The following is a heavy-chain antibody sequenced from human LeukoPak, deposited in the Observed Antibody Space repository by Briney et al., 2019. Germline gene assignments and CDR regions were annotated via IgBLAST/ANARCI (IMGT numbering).Heavy chain of an antibody. Sequence: SETLSLTCTVSGGSISSSSYYWGWIRQPPGKGLEWSGSIYYSGSTYYNPSLKSRVTISVDTSKNQFSLKLSSVTAADTAVYYCARHSRNYDFWSGYSDYWGQGTLVTVSS. V-gene: IGHV4-39*01. D-gene: IGHD3-3*01. J-gene: IGHJ4*02. CDR1: GGSISSSSYY. CDR3: ARHSRNYDFWSGYSDY. CDR2: IYYSGST.